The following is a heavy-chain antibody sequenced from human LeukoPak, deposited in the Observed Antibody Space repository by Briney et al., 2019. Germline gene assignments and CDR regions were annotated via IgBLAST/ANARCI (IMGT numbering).Heavy chain of an antibody. D-gene: IGHD3-9*01. V-gene: IGHV4-39*01. CDR2: IYSSGST. J-gene: IGHJ4*02. CDR1: GGSISSSHHY. Sequence: SETLSLTCAVSGGSISSSHHYWGWIRQPPGKGLEWIGSIYSSGSTYYNPSLRTRVTISVDTSKNQFSLKLSSVTAADTAVYYCARVIRTTGYYSNPKSGSFDFWGQGTLVTVSS. CDR3: ARVIRTTGYYSNPKSGSFDF.